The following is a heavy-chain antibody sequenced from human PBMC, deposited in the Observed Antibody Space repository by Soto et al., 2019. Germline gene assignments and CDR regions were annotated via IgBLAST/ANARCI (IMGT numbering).Heavy chain of an antibody. CDR1: GGTFSSYT. CDR2: IIPILGIA. D-gene: IGHD3-22*01. CDR3: GRRYDSSDY. V-gene: IGHV1-69*02. J-gene: IGHJ4*02. Sequence: QVQLVQSGAEVKKPGSSVKVSCKASGGTFSSYTISWVRQAPGQGLEWMGRIIPILGIANYAQKFQGRVTITADKSTSAPYMELRSLRSEDAAVYYCGRRYDSSDYWGQGTLVTVSS.